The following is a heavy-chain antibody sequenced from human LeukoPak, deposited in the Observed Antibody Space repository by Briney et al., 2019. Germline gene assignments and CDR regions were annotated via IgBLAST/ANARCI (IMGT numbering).Heavy chain of an antibody. CDR2: ISSNGGST. Sequence: GGSLRLSCAASGFTFSSYAMHWVRQAPGKGLEYVSAISSNGGSTYYADSVKGRFTISRDNSKNTLYLQMSSLRAEDTAVYYCVKGYDILTGYSYYFDYWGQGTLVTVSS. CDR3: VKGYDILTGYSYYFDY. D-gene: IGHD3-9*01. V-gene: IGHV3-64D*06. CDR1: GFTFSSYA. J-gene: IGHJ4*02.